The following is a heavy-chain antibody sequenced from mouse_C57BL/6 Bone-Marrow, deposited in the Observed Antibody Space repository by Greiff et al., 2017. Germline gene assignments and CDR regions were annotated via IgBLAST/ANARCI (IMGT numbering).Heavy chain of an antibody. Sequence: EVQLQQSGAELVRPGASVKLSCTASGFNINDDYMHWVKQRPEQGLEWIGWIDPENGDTEYASKVQGKATITADTSSNTAYLQLSILTSEDTAVYDCTLYYDYGYAMDYWGQGTSVTVSS. J-gene: IGHJ4*01. CDR2: IDPENGDT. D-gene: IGHD2-4*01. V-gene: IGHV14-4*01. CDR1: GFNINDDY. CDR3: TLYYDYGYAMDY.